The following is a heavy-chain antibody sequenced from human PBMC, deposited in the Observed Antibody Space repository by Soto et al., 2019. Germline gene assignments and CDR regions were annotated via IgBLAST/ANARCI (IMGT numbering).Heavy chain of an antibody. CDR2: IYYSGST. J-gene: IGHJ6*02. V-gene: IGHV4-59*12. Sequence: SETLSLTCTVSGGSISSYYWSWIRQPPGKGLEWIGYIYYSGSTNYNPSLKSRVTISVDTSKNQFSLKLSSVTAADTAVYYCASLEYSSSRQYHYYYGMDVWGQGTTVTVSS. CDR3: ASLEYSSSRQYHYYYGMDV. D-gene: IGHD6-6*01. CDR1: GGSISSYY.